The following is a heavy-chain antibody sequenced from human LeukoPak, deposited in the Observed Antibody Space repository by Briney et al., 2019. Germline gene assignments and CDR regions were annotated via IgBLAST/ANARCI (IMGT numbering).Heavy chain of an antibody. CDR1: GYSFTTYW. J-gene: IGHJ4*02. CDR2: IYPGDSDT. CDR3: ARYYGDRFYFDY. V-gene: IGHV5-51*01. Sequence: GESLKISCKGSGYSFTTYWIAWVRRMPGKGLEWMGIIYPGDSDTRYSPSFQGRVTISADKSISTAYLQWSSLKASDTAMFYCARYYGDRFYFDYWGQGTLVTVSS. D-gene: IGHD4-17*01.